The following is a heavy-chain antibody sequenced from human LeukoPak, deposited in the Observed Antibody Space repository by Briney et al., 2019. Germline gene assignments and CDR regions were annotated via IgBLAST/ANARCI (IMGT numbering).Heavy chain of an antibody. Sequence: GGSLRLSCAASGFTFSSYAMSWLRQAPGKGLEWVSGIGGSGGSTYYADSVKGRFTISRDNSMNTLYLQMNSLRAEDTAVYYCAKAGDYSYFDYWGQGTLVTVSS. D-gene: IGHD4-11*01. CDR3: AKAGDYSYFDY. CDR1: GFTFSSYA. V-gene: IGHV3-23*01. CDR2: IGGSGGST. J-gene: IGHJ4*02.